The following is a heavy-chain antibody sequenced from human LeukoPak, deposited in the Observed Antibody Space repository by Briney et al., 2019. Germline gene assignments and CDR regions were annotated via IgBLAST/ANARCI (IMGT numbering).Heavy chain of an antibody. CDR1: GGSISSYY. CDR3: ARSPTYYYGSGSYYGPRYFDY. Sequence: SETLSLTCTVSGGSISSYYWSWIRQPPGKGLEWLGYIYYSGSTNYNPSLKSRVTISVDTSKNQFSLKLSSVTAADTAVYYCARSPTYYYGSGSYYGPRYFDYWGQGTLVTVSS. V-gene: IGHV4-59*01. D-gene: IGHD3-10*01. J-gene: IGHJ4*02. CDR2: IYYSGST.